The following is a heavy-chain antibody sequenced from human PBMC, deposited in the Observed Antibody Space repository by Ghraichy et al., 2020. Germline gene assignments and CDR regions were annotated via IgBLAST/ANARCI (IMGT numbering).Heavy chain of an antibody. D-gene: IGHD4-17*01. CDR3: AREFYYTMTTFLSVGYFHY. CDR1: GDSVSSNRAA. CDR2: THYKSKWYN. Sequence: SQTLSLTCAISGDSVSSNRAAWNWIRQSPSRGLEWLGRTHYKSKWYNEYAASVRGRININPDTSKNQFSLQLNSVTTEDTAVYYCAREFYYTMTTFLSVGYFHYWGQGALVTVSS. V-gene: IGHV6-1*01. J-gene: IGHJ4*02.